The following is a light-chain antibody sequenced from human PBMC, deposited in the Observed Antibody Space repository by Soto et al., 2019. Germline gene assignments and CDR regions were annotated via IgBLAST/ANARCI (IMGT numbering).Light chain of an antibody. Sequence: EIVLTQSPGTLSLSPGERATLSCRASQSVSSSYLAWYQQKPGQAPRLLTHGATNRATGVPDRFIGSGSGTDFTLTISSLEHEDFAVYYCQQFGSSPYTFGQGTKLEIK. CDR3: QQFGSSPYT. CDR2: GAT. J-gene: IGKJ2*01. CDR1: QSVSSSY. V-gene: IGKV3-20*01.